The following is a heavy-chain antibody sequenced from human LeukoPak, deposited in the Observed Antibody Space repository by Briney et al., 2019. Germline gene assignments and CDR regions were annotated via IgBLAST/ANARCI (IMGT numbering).Heavy chain of an antibody. CDR3: VRDHYGTNSLDY. D-gene: IGHD4/OR15-4a*01. V-gene: IGHV3-74*01. Sequence: GGSLRLSFAASGFPFRNYWMHWVRQGPGGGLEWVSRLRTDGDKRSYAASVRDRFTISRDNAKNMLYLQMNSLRVEDTAVYYCVRDHYGTNSLDYWGQGTPVTVSS. J-gene: IGHJ4*02. CDR1: GFPFRNYW. CDR2: LRTDGDKR.